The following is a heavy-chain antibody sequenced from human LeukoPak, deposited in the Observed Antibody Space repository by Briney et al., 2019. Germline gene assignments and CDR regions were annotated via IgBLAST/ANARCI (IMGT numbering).Heavy chain of an antibody. CDR3: ARHRQRSGDFWSGYYSYYFDY. CDR2: INHSGST. V-gene: IGHV4-34*01. Sequence: SETLSLTCAVYGGSFSGYYWSWIPHPPRKGLEWIGEINHSGSTNYNPSLKSRVTISVDTSKNQFSLKLSSVTAADTAVYYCARHRQRSGDFWSGYYSYYFDYWGQGTLVTVSS. CDR1: GGSFSGYY. D-gene: IGHD3-3*01. J-gene: IGHJ4*02.